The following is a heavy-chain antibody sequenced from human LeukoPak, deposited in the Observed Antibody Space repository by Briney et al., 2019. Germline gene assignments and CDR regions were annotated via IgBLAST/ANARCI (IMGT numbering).Heavy chain of an antibody. D-gene: IGHD2-15*01. CDR2: IYDSGGT. CDR3: AREDAVGGHTVFDY. J-gene: IGHJ4*02. CDR1: GGSIRRYR. Sequence: SETLSLICNVSGGSIRRYRWTWIRQSPGKGLEGIGYIYDSGGTNYNPSLKSRVTISLDTSRLQFSLKVTSVTAADAAVYYCAREDAVGGHTVFDYWGQGILVTVSS. V-gene: IGHV4-59*01.